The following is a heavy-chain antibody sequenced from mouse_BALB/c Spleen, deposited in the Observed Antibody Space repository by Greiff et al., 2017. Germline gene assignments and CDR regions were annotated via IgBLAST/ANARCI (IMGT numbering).Heavy chain of an antibody. CDR2: ISSGGSYT. CDR3: ARHGPSLLRLQGFAY. V-gene: IGHV5-6*01. Sequence: EVQVVESGGDLVKPGGSLKLSCAASGFTFSSYGMSWVRQTPDKRLEWVATISSGGSYTYYPDSVKGRFTISRDNAKNTLYLQMSSLKSEDTAMYYCARHGPSLLRLQGFAYWGQGTLVTVSA. D-gene: IGHD1-2*01. J-gene: IGHJ3*01. CDR1: GFTFSSYG.